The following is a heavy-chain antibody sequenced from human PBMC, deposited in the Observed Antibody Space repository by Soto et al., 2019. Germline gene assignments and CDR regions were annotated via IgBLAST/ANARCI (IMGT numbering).Heavy chain of an antibody. D-gene: IGHD3-3*01. CDR2: IWYDGSNK. Sequence: QVQLVESGGGVVQPGRSLRLSCAASGFTFSSYGMHWVRQAPGKGLEWVAVIWYDGSNKYYADSVKGRFTISRDNSKNXXYLQMNSLRAEDTAVYYCARVRGFWSGYRPDAFDIWGQGTMVTVSS. V-gene: IGHV3-33*01. J-gene: IGHJ3*02. CDR3: ARVRGFWSGYRPDAFDI. CDR1: GFTFSSYG.